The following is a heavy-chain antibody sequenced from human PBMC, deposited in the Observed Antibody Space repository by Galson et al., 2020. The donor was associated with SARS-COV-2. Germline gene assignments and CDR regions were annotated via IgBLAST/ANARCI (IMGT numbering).Heavy chain of an antibody. CDR2: ISNSGSHA. CDR1: GFTFSNYY. D-gene: IGHD1-1*01. CDR3: ARTTLYYYYYMDV. Sequence: NSGGSLRLSCAASGFTFSNYYMTWFRQAPGKGLEWVAHISNSGSHALHADSVKGRFTISRDNTKNSLFLHMNGLRADDTALYFCARTTLYYYYYMDVWGTGTTVTVSS. V-gene: IGHV3-11*04. J-gene: IGHJ6*03.